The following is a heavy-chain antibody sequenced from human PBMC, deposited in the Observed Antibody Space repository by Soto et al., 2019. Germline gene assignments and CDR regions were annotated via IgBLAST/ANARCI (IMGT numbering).Heavy chain of an antibody. CDR3: ARRSDYYHYGMDV. J-gene: IGHJ6*02. V-gene: IGHV4-59*08. Sequence: PSETLSLTCAVYGGSFSGYYWSWIRQPPGKGLEWIGYIYYSGSTNYNPSLKSRVTISVDTSKNQFSLKLSSVTAADTAVYYCARRSDYYHYGMDVWGQGTTVTVYS. CDR2: IYYSGST. D-gene: IGHD1-26*01. CDR1: GGSFSGYY.